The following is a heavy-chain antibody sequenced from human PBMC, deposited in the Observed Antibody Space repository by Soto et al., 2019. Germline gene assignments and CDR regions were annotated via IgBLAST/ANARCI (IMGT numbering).Heavy chain of an antibody. CDR3: AKGHIAARSSIYDY. D-gene: IGHD6-6*01. J-gene: IGHJ4*02. CDR1: GGSFSGYY. Sequence: EPLSLTCAVYGGSFSGYYWSWIRQPPGKGLEWIGEINHSGSTNYNASLKSRVTISVDTSKNQFSLKLSSVTAADTAVYYCAKGHIAARSSIYDYWGQGTLVTVSS. V-gene: IGHV4-34*01. CDR2: INHSGST.